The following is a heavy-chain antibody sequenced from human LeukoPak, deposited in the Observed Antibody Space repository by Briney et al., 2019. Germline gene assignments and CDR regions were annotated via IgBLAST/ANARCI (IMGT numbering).Heavy chain of an antibody. CDR1: GFTFSSYW. V-gene: IGHV3-7*01. J-gene: IGHJ3*02. CDR2: IRQDGGKK. Sequence: QPGGSLRLSCTASGFTFSSYWMTWVRQTPEKGLEWVANIRQDGGKKDYVASVKGRFTISRDNAKNSLYLQMNSLRAEDTAVYYCARPRQHYSGGACGMWGQGTMVTVSS. D-gene: IGHD2-15*01. CDR3: ARPRQHYSGGACGM.